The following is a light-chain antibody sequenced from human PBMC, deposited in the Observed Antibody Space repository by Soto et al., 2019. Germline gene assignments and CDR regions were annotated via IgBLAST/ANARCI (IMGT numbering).Light chain of an antibody. CDR3: AAWDDSLNGVL. Sequence: QTVVTQPPSAPGTPGQRVTISCSGTSSNIGRNTVNWYQQVPGTAPKLLIYSNDQRPSGVPDRFSGSKSGTSASLAISGLQSEDEADYYCAAWDDSLNGVLFGGGTKVTVL. CDR1: SSNIGRNT. V-gene: IGLV1-44*01. CDR2: SND. J-gene: IGLJ2*01.